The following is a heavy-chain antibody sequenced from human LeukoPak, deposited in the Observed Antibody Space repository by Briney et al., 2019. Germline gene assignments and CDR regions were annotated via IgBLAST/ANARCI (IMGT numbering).Heavy chain of an antibody. Sequence: SETLSLTCAVSGGSISSSNWWSWVRQPPGKGLEWIGEIYHSGSTNYNPSLKSRVTISVDKSKNQFSLELSSVTAADTAVYYCARKYYYGSGSYYYWGQGTLVTVSS. CDR3: ARKYYYGSGSYYY. CDR1: GGSISSSNW. V-gene: IGHV4-4*02. D-gene: IGHD3-10*01. J-gene: IGHJ4*02. CDR2: IYHSGST.